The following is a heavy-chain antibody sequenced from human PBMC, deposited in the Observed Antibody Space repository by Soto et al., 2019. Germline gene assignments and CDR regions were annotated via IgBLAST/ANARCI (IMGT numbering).Heavy chain of an antibody. D-gene: IGHD5-12*01. CDR1: GFSLSISGVG. CDR2: IYWDDDK. Sequence: QITLKESGPTLVKPTQTLTLTCTFSGFSLSISGVGVGWIRQPPGKALEWLALIYWDDDKRYSPSLKSRLTITKDTSKNQVVLTVTNMDPVDTATYYCVHPTGYSGYDLVFDYWGQGTLVTVSS. J-gene: IGHJ4*02. CDR3: VHPTGYSGYDLVFDY. V-gene: IGHV2-5*02.